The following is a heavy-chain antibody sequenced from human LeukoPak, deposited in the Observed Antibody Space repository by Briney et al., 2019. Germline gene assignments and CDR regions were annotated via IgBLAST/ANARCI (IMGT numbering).Heavy chain of an antibody. CDR3: ARDGHWKIQLMGDAFDI. CDR1: GGSFSGYY. D-gene: IGHD5-18*01. J-gene: IGHJ3*02. Sequence: SETLSLTCAVYGGSFSGYYWSWVRQPPGKGLEWIGEINHSGSTNYNPSLKSRVTISVDTSKNQFSLKLSSVTAADTAVYYCARDGHWKIQLMGDAFDIWGKGTMVTVSS. V-gene: IGHV4-34*01. CDR2: INHSGST.